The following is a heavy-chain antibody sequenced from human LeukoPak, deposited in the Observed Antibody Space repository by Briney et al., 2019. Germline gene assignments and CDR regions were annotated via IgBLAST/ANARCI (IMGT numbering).Heavy chain of an antibody. CDR1: GYTFTSYY. Sequence: ASVKVSCKASGYTFTSYYMHWVRQAPGQGLEGMGIINPSGGSTSYAQKFQGRVTMTRDMSTSTVYMELSSLRSEDTAVYYCAREPRGVTGTPLNWFDPWGQGTLVTVSS. J-gene: IGHJ5*02. CDR3: AREPRGVTGTPLNWFDP. V-gene: IGHV1-46*01. D-gene: IGHD1/OR15-1a*01. CDR2: INPSGGST.